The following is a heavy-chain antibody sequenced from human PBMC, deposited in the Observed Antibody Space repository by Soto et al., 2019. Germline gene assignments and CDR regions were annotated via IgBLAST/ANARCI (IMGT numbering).Heavy chain of an antibody. CDR2: VSYSGTT. CDR3: ARGPHVSSSWYGRSDVSYFHF. Sequence: PSETRSVTWSVSGGSLSSGGYYGSWIRQFPGKGLEWIGYVSYSGTTYYNPSLKSRVSISVDTSKNQFSLKLSSVTAADTAVYYCARGPHVSSSWYGRSDVSYFHFWGQGPLVTVS. V-gene: IGHV4-31*02. CDR1: GGSLSSGGYY. J-gene: IGHJ4*02. D-gene: IGHD6-13*01.